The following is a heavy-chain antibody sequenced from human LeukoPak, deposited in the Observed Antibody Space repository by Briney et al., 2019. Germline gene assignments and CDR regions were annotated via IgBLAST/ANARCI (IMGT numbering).Heavy chain of an antibody. V-gene: IGHV1-2*02. CDR1: GYTFTGYH. CDR2: INPNSGGT. J-gene: IGHJ4*02. D-gene: IGHD3-10*01. CDR3: ARYGSGSYRQFDY. Sequence: GASVKVSCKASGYTFTGYHMHWVRQAPGQGLEWMGWINPNSGGTNYAQKFQGRVTMTRDTSISTAYMELSRLRSDDTAVYYCARYGSGSYRQFDYWGQGTLVTVSS.